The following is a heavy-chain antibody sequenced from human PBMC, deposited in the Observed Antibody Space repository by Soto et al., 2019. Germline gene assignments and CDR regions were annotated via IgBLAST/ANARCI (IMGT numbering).Heavy chain of an antibody. J-gene: IGHJ3*02. CDR2: IYWDGEK. V-gene: IGHV2-5*02. D-gene: IGHD3-10*01. Sequence: QTTLKESGPTLVKPTQTLTLTCTFSGFSCITSGVGVGWIRQPPGKALEWLALIYWDGEKRYSPSLKSRLTIAKDTSKNLVVLTMTNMDPVDTGTYYCARRQNSMLRGANAFNMWGQGTSVTVSS. CDR1: GFSCITSGVG. CDR3: ARRQNSMLRGANAFNM.